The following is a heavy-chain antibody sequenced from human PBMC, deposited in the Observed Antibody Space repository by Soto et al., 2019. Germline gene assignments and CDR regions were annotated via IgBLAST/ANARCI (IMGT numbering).Heavy chain of an antibody. CDR1: GGSVSSGNYY. D-gene: IGHD3-22*01. CDR3: ARMSVTMRNWFDP. Sequence: SEALSLTCTVSGGSVSSGNYYWSWIRQPPGKGLDWIGDIYYTGSTNHDPSLKSRVTMSVDTSKNQFSLKLNSVTAADTAVYYCARMSVTMRNWFDPWGQGTLVTVSS. V-gene: IGHV4-61*01. CDR2: IYYTGST. J-gene: IGHJ5*02.